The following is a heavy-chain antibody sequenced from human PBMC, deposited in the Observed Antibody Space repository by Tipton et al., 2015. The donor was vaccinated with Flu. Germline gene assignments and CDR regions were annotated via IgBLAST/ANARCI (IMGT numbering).Heavy chain of an antibody. CDR2: AYRSGST. CDR1: GYSISSGYY. D-gene: IGHD2-2*01. V-gene: IGHV4-38-2*01. Sequence: SLTCAVSGYSISSGYYWGWVRQPPGKGLEWIGSAYRSGSTFYSPSLKSRATISADTSKNLFSLRLSSLTAADTAMYFCARVRSDSTSRLYYFDYWGQGTLVTVSS. J-gene: IGHJ4*02. CDR3: ARVRSDSTSRLYYFDY.